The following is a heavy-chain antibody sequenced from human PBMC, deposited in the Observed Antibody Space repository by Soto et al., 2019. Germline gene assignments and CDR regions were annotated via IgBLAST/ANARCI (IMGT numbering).Heavy chain of an antibody. CDR3: ARDLFDFWSGYSHY. Sequence: QVQLVQSGAEVKKPGASVKVSCKASGYTFTYYGISWVRQAPGQGLEWMGWISAYNGYTYYAQKLQGRVTMTTDTSTSTAYMELRSLRSDDTAVYYCARDLFDFWSGYSHYWGQGTLVTVSS. CDR2: ISAYNGYT. J-gene: IGHJ4*02. V-gene: IGHV1-18*04. CDR1: GYTFTYYG. D-gene: IGHD3-3*01.